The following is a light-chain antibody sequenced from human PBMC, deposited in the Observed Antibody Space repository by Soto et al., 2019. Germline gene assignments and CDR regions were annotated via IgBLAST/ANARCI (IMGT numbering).Light chain of an antibody. CDR1: QGLNSN. CDR2: AAS. V-gene: IGKV1-9*01. J-gene: IGKJ3*01. Sequence: IQLTQSPSSLSASVGDRVTITCRASQGLNSNLAWYQQKPGKAPKLLMYAASTLQKGVPSRFSGNGSGTEFTLTISSLQPEDFATYYCQQSSNYFTFGPGTKVDI. CDR3: QQSSNYFT.